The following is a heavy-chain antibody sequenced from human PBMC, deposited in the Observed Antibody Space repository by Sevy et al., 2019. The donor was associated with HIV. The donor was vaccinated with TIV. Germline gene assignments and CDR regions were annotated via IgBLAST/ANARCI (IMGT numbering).Heavy chain of an antibody. V-gene: IGHV4-59*13. Sequence: SETLSLTCIVSGGSISYYYWNWIRHSPGKGLEWIGYVYYEGSTEYNHAFKSRVTMSVDTSKNQFSLKMRSVTAADTVVYYSARIGKCGGDCYSCDYWGQGTLVTVSS. CDR3: ARIGKCGGDCYSCDY. D-gene: IGHD2-21*02. CDR2: VYYEGST. J-gene: IGHJ4*02. CDR1: GGSISYYY.